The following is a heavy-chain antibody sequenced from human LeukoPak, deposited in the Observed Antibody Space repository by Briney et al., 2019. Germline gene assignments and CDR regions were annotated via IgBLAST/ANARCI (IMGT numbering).Heavy chain of an antibody. J-gene: IGHJ4*02. CDR1: GFTFSRYW. V-gene: IGHV3-23*01. CDR2: ISGGGGST. Sequence: GSLRLSCAASGFTFSRYWMHWVRQAPGKGLEWVSTISGGGGSTYYADSVKGRFTISRDNSKNTLYLQVNSLRAEDTAVYYCAKGGKWDVTPFDYWGQGTLVTVSS. CDR3: AKGGKWDVTPFDY. D-gene: IGHD1-26*01.